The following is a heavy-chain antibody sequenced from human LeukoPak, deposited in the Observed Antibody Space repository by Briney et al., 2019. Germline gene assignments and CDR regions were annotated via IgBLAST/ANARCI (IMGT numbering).Heavy chain of an antibody. D-gene: IGHD1-14*01. Sequence: SETLSLTCTVSGGSISSYHWSWIRQPPGKGLEWIGYTYYSGSTNYNPSLKSRVTISVDTSKNQFSLKLSSVTAADTAVYYCARVKGVLAGGIDYWGQGTLVTVSS. V-gene: IGHV4-59*01. J-gene: IGHJ4*02. CDR1: GGSISSYH. CDR3: ARVKGVLAGGIDY. CDR2: TYYSGST.